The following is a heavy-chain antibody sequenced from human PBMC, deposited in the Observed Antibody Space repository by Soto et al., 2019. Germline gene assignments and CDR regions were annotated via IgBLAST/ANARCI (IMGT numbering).Heavy chain of an antibody. J-gene: IGHJ4*01. Sequence: EVQMLQSGGGMVQPGGSLRLSCVGSGLTFGHYWMSWVRQAPGKGLEWVANIKIDGSEKYYVDSVKGRFAISRDNAKNSVFLQLISLRMGDTAVHYCARELKLVDGFDHWGHGSLVIVSP. CDR2: IKIDGSEK. CDR1: GLTFGHYW. V-gene: IGHV3-7*01. CDR3: ARELKLVDGFDH. D-gene: IGHD6-13*01.